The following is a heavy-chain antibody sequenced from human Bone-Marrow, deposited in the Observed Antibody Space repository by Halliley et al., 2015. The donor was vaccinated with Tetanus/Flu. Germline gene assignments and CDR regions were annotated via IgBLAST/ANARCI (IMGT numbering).Heavy chain of an antibody. J-gene: IGHJ5*02. Sequence: QLVQSGAEVKKPGASVKVSCKASGYTFTNYGISWVRQAPGQGLEWMGWISAYNGNTKYVQKLQGRVTMTTDTSTNTAYMELRSLILDVTAGYFWAGDATPYCCSSSWDRNARFDPWGQGTLVPISP. D-gene: IGHD2-2*01. V-gene: IGHV1-18*01. CDR3: AGDATPYCCSSSWDRNARFDP. CDR1: GYTFTNYG. CDR2: ISAYNGNT.